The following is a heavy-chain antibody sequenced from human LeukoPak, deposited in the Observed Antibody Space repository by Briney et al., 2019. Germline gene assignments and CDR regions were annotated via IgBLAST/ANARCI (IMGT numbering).Heavy chain of an antibody. J-gene: IGHJ4*02. V-gene: IGHV1-69*04. D-gene: IGHD6-19*01. Sequence: ASVKVSCKASGGTFSSYTISWVRQAPGQGLEWMGRIIPILGIANYAQKFQGRVTITADKSTSTAYMELSSLRSEDTAVYYCARDASIAVAGTPFRYFDYWGQGTLVTVSS. CDR1: GGTFSSYT. CDR2: IIPILGIA. CDR3: ARDASIAVAGTPFRYFDY.